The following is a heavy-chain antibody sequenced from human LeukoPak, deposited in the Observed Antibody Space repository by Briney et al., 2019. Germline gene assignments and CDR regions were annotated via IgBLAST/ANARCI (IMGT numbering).Heavy chain of an antibody. J-gene: IGHJ4*02. D-gene: IGHD2-21*01. Sequence: GGSLRLSCATSGFSFCSYGINWVRQAPGKGLEWVSYIGGWSSPTDYADSVKGRFIISRDNAKNSLYLQMNNLTVEDTAVYYCARDPGFAVARWGQGSLVFVSS. CDR2: IGGWSSPT. CDR1: GFSFCSYG. V-gene: IGHV3-48*03. CDR3: ARDPGFAVAR.